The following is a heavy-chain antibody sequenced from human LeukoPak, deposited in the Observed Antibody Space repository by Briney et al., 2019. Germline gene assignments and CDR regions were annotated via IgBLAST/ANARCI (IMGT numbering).Heavy chain of an antibody. CDR3: ARHMTTVTTWSYYYYGMDV. CDR1: GGSISSYY. D-gene: IGHD4-17*01. V-gene: IGHV4-59*08. CDR2: IYYRGST. J-gene: IGHJ6*02. Sequence: SETLSLTCTVSGGSISSYYWSWIRQPPGKGLEWIGYIYYRGSTNYNPSLKSRVTISVDTSKNQFSLKLSSVTAADTAVYYCARHMTTVTTWSYYYYGMDVWGQGTTVTVSS.